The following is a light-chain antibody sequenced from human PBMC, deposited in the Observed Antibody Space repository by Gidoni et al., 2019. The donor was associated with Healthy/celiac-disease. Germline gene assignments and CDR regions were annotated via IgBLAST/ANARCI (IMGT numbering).Light chain of an antibody. CDR2: GAS. CDR1: QNINSY. Sequence: DIQMTQSPSSLSASVGDRVTIFCRASQNINSYLNWYQQKPGKAPKLLIYGASSLRSGVPSRFSGSGSGTDFTLSISSLQPEDSVTYYCQQSYSTPKTFGQGTKVEIK. J-gene: IGKJ1*01. CDR3: QQSYSTPKT. V-gene: IGKV1-39*01.